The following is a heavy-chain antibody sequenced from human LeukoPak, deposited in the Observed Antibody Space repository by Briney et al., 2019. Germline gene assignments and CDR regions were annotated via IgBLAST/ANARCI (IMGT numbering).Heavy chain of an antibody. CDR3: ARVADGTYYYDSSGYYFDY. V-gene: IGHV1-18*01. CDR1: GYTFTSYG. Sequence: ASVKVSCKASGYTFTSYGISWVRQAPGQGLEWMGWISAYNGNTNYAQKLQGRVTMTTDTSTSTAYMELRSLRSDDTAVYYCARVADGTYYYDSSGYYFDYWGQGTLVTVSS. D-gene: IGHD3-22*01. CDR2: ISAYNGNT. J-gene: IGHJ4*02.